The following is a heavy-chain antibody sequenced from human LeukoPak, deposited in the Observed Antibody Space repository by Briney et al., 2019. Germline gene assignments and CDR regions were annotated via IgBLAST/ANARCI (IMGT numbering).Heavy chain of an antibody. CDR1: GSTFSSYA. CDR2: ISGSGGST. Sequence: GGSLRLSCAASGSTFSSYAMSWVRQAPGKGLEWVSAISGSGGSTYYADSVKGRFTISRDNSKNTLYLQMNSLRAEDTAVYYCAKDGLLGYYYDSSGYYFDYWGQGTLVTVSS. J-gene: IGHJ4*02. CDR3: AKDGLLGYYYDSSGYYFDY. D-gene: IGHD3-22*01. V-gene: IGHV3-23*01.